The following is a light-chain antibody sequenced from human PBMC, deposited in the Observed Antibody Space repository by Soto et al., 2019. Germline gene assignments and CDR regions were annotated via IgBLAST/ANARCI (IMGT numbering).Light chain of an antibody. CDR3: QSYDSSLSVV. CDR2: GNS. Sequence: QSVLTQPPSVSGAPGQRVTISCTGSSSNIGAGYDVHWYQQLPGTAPKLHIYGNSNRPSGVPDRFSGSKSGTAASLAITGLQAEDDADYYCQSYDSSLSVVFGGGTKLTVL. CDR1: SSNIGAGYD. J-gene: IGLJ2*01. V-gene: IGLV1-40*01.